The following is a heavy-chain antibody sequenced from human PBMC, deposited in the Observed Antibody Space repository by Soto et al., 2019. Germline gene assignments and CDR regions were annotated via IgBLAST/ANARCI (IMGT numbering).Heavy chain of an antibody. CDR3: AKDRRAGGNSAFYFDF. D-gene: IGHD3-16*01. V-gene: IGHV3-23*01. Sequence: GGSLRLSCAASGFKFSNYAMSWARQAPGKGLEWVSLISATGGGTYYADSVKGRFTISRDNSHNTLYLQVHSLTAEDTAVYYCAKDRRAGGNSAFYFDFWGQGAQVTVSS. CDR2: ISATGGGT. J-gene: IGHJ4*02. CDR1: GFKFSNYA.